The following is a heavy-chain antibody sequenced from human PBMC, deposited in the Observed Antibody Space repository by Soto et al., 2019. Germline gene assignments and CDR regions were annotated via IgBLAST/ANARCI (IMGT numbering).Heavy chain of an antibody. J-gene: IGHJ6*02. CDR2: INPKSGGT. CDR1: GYTFTGHY. V-gene: IGHV1-2*04. CDR3: ARGGPKWDLLRDYYYGMDI. D-gene: IGHD1-26*01. Sequence: QVQLVQSGAEVIQPGASVKVSCKASGYTFTGHYIHWVRQAPGQGLEWLGRINPKSGGTKNAQKFQAWVTMTRDTSITTAYMELSRLKSDDTAVYYCARGGPKWDLLRDYYYGMDIWGQGTTVTVSS.